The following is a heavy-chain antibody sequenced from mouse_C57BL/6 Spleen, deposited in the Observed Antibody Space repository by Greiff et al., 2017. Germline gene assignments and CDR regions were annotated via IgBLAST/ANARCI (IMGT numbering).Heavy chain of an antibody. J-gene: IGHJ4*01. CDR2: IYPGDGDT. V-gene: IGHV1-82*01. D-gene: IGHD2-1*01. Sequence: VQLQQSGPELVKPGASVKISCKASGYAFSSSWMNWVKQRPGKGLEWIGRIYPGDGDTNYNGKFKGKATLTADKSSSTAYMQLSSLTSEDSAVYFCARRLIYYDAMDYWGQGTSVTVSS. CDR3: ARRLIYYDAMDY. CDR1: GYAFSSSW.